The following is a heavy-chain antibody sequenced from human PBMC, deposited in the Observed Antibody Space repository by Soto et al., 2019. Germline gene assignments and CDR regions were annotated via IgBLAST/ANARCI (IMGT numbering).Heavy chain of an antibody. J-gene: IGHJ4*02. D-gene: IGHD3-9*01. CDR1: GVSLSDSW. CDR2: IATITDGEAT. V-gene: IGHV3-15*04. CDR3: ITMGWGYFNS. Sequence: DVQLVESGGGLVKPGGSLGLSCAASGVSLSDSWMTWVRQAPGKGLEWVGRIATITDGEATAYAAPLKGRFTISRDDSKTTVFLQMNSLKVEDTAVYYCITMGWGYFNSWGQGTLVTVSS.